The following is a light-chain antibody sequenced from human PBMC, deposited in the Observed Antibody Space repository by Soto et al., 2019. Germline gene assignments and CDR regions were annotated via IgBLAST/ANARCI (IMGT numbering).Light chain of an antibody. CDR3: MQALQTPPT. V-gene: IGKV2-28*01. Sequence: DIVMTQSPLSLPVTPGEPASISCRSSQSLLDTNGYNSLDWYLQKPGQSPQLLIYLGSNRASGVPDRFSGSGSGTYFTLKISRVEAEDVGVYYCMQALQTPPTFGQGTKVEIK. CDR2: LGS. J-gene: IGKJ1*01. CDR1: QSLLDTNGYNS.